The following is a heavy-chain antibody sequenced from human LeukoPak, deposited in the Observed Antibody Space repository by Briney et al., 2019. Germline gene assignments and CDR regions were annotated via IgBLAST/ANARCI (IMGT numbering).Heavy chain of an antibody. J-gene: IGHJ4*02. Sequence: ASVKVSCKASGYTFTGYYMHWVRQAPGKGLEWMGGFDPEDGETIYAQKFQGRVTMTEDTSTDTAYMELSSLRSEDTAVYYCATGIAVAGIDYWGQGTLVTVSS. CDR2: FDPEDGET. CDR3: ATGIAVAGIDY. CDR1: GYTFTGYY. V-gene: IGHV1-24*01. D-gene: IGHD6-19*01.